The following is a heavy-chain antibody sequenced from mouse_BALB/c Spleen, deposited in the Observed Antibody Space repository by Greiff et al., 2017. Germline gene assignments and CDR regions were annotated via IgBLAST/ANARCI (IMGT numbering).Heavy chain of an antibody. D-gene: IGHD1-1*01. CDR1: GFNIKDTY. CDR3: TNYYGSSVGYYAMDY. J-gene: IGHJ4*01. CDR2: IDPANGNT. V-gene: IGHV14-3*02. Sequence: VQLQQSGAELVKPGASVKLSCTASGFNIKDTYMHWVKQRPEQGLEWIGRIDPANGNTKYDPKFQGKATITADTSSNTDYLQLSSLTSEDTAVYYCTNYYGSSVGYYAMDYWGQGTSVTVSS.